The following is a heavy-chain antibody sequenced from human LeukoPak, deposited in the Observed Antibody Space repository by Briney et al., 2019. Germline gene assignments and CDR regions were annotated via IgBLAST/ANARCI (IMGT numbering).Heavy chain of an antibody. CDR2: IYYSGST. CDR1: GGSISSSSYY. CDR3: ASRDAYCGGDCSTHAFDI. V-gene: IGHV4-39*07. J-gene: IGHJ3*02. D-gene: IGHD2-21*02. Sequence: PSETLSLTCTVSGGSISSSSYYWGWIRQPPGKGLEWIGSIYYSGSTYYNPSLKSRVTISVDTSKNQSSLKLSSVTAADTAVYYCASRDAYCGGDCSTHAFDIWGQGTMVTVSS.